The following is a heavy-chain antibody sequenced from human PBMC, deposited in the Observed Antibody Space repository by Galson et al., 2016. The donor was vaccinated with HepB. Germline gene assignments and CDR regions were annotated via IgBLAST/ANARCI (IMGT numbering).Heavy chain of an antibody. Sequence: SETLSLTCTVSRGSISSFYWSWIRQPPGKGLEWIGYMYNSGRTNYNPSLKSRVTISVDTSKTQFSLKVNSVTAADTAVYYCVRVWGVRIYGDYVRYFDIWGRGTLVTVSS. CDR3: VRVWGVRIYGDYVRYFDI. CDR1: RGSISSFY. V-gene: IGHV4-59*01. CDR2: MYNSGRT. J-gene: IGHJ2*01. D-gene: IGHD4-17*01.